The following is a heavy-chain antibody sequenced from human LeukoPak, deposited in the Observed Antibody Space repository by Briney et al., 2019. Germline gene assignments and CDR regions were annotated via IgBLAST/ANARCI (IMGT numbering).Heavy chain of an antibody. CDR1: GGSISSSSYY. V-gene: IGHV4-39*07. CDR2: IYYSGST. J-gene: IGHJ4*02. CDR3: AREYRWFGELFNFDY. Sequence: NPSETLSLTCTVSGGSISSSSYYWGWIRQPPGKGLEWIGSIYYSGSTCYNPSLKSRVTISVDTSKNQFSLKLSSVTAADTAVYYCAREYRWFGELFNFDYWGQGTLVTVSS. D-gene: IGHD3-10*01.